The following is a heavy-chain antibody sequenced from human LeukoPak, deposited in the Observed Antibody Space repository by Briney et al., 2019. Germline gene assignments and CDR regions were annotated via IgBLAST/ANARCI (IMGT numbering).Heavy chain of an antibody. V-gene: IGHV3-15*01. CDR2: IKSKTDGGTT. J-gene: IGHJ6*03. Sequence: PGGSLRLSCAASGFTISNAWMSWVRQAPGKGLEWVGRIKSKTDGGTTDYAAPVKGRFTISRDDSKNTLYLQMNSLKTEDTAVYYCTTEKVVLLWFGELSPKGMDVWGKGTTVTVSS. CDR1: GFTISNAW. CDR3: TTEKVVLLWFGELSPKGMDV. D-gene: IGHD3-10*01.